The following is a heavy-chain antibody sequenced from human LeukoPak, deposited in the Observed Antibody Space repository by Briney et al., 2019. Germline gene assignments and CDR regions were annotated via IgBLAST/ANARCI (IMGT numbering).Heavy chain of an antibody. Sequence: GGSLRLSCAASGFTFSSYAMSWVRQAPGKGLEWVSAISGSGGSTYYADSVKGRFTISRDNSKNTLYLQMNSLRAEDTAVYYCATANIGSPTHLFDPWGQGTLVTVSS. J-gene: IGHJ5*02. D-gene: IGHD2/OR15-2a*01. V-gene: IGHV3-23*01. CDR2: ISGSGGST. CDR3: ATANIGSPTHLFDP. CDR1: GFTFSSYA.